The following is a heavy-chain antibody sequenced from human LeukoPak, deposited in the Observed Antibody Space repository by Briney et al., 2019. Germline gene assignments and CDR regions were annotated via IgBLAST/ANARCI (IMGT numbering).Heavy chain of an antibody. V-gene: IGHV3-7*01. CDR2: IKQDGSEK. J-gene: IGHJ3*02. CDR3: ARERGYCSGGSCNDAFDI. CDR1: GFTFSSYW. Sequence: GGSLRLSCAASGFTFSSYWMSWVRQAPGKGLEWVANIKQDGSEKYYADSVKGRFTISRDNPKNTLYLQMNSLRAEDTAVYYCARERGYCSGGSCNDAFDIWGQGTMVTVSS. D-gene: IGHD2-15*01.